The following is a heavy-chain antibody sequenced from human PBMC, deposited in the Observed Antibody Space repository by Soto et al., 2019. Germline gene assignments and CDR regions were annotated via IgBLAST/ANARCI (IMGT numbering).Heavy chain of an antibody. D-gene: IGHD2-15*01. CDR3: TRVSPDCSDGSCYPPH. CDR2: ISSSSSYI. J-gene: IGHJ4*02. Sequence: PWGSLRLSCAASGFTFSRYIMNWVRQAPGKGLEWVSSISSSSSYIYYADSVKGRFTISRDDSKTIAYLQMNSLETGDTGVYYCTRVSPDCSDGSCYPPHWGQGTLVTVS. V-gene: IGHV3-21*03. CDR1: GFTFSRYI.